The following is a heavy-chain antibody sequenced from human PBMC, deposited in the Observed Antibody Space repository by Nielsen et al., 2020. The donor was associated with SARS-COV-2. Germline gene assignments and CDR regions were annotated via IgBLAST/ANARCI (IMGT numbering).Heavy chain of an antibody. Sequence: SETLSLTCAVSGGSISSSNWWSWVRQPPGKGLEWIGEIYHSGSTNYNPSLKSRVTISVDKSKNQFSLKLSSVTAADTAVYYCARSGYHYYYYYYMDVWGKGTTVTVSS. J-gene: IGHJ6*03. CDR3: ARSGYHYYYYYYMDV. CDR1: GGSISSSNW. V-gene: IGHV4-4*02. D-gene: IGHD3-3*01. CDR2: IYHSGST.